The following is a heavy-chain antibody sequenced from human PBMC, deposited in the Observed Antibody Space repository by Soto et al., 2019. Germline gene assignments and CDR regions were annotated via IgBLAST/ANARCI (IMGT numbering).Heavy chain of an antibody. V-gene: IGHV1-69*13. J-gene: IGHJ1*01. CDR2: IIPVFGTA. CDR1: GGTFSSYA. CDR3: ARGWNDFPH. D-gene: IGHD1-1*01. Sequence: SVKVSWKASGGTFSSYAISWVRQAPGQGLECMGGIIPVFGTANYAQKFQGRVTINADESTSTVYMELSSLRSEDTAVYYCARGWNDFPHWGQGTLVTVSS.